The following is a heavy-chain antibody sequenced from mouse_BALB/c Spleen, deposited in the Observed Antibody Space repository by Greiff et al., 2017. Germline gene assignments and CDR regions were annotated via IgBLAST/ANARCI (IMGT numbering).Heavy chain of an antibody. CDR3: TRLSNWDVGFAY. Sequence: VQLQQSGTVLARPGASVKMSCKASGYTFTSYWMHWVKQRPGQGLEWIGAIYPGNSDTSYNQKFKGKAKLTAVTSTSTAYMELSSLTNEDSAVYYCTRLSNWDVGFAYWGQGTLVTVSA. V-gene: IGHV1-5*01. J-gene: IGHJ3*01. CDR1: GYTFTSYW. D-gene: IGHD4-1*01. CDR2: IYPGNSDT.